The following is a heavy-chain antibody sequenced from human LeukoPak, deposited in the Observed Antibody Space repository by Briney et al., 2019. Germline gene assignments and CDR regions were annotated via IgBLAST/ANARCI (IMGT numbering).Heavy chain of an antibody. CDR1: GGSFSDYY. CDR2: INHSEST. Sequence: SETLSLTCAVYGGSFSDYYWSWIRQPPGKGLEWIGEINHSESTNYNPSLKSRVTVSVDTSKNQSSLKLSSVTAADTAVYYCATRPDIAATGPGWFDPWGQGTLVTVSS. D-gene: IGHD6-13*01. CDR3: ATRPDIAATGPGWFDP. J-gene: IGHJ5*02. V-gene: IGHV4-34*01.